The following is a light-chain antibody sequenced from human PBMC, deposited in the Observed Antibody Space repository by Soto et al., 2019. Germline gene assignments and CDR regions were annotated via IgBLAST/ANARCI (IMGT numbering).Light chain of an antibody. V-gene: IGKV4-1*01. J-gene: IGKJ1*01. CDR3: QQYLHTPRT. Sequence: DAVVTQSPDSLAASLGERATINCKSSQSVLYSSNNKNYLAWYQQKPGQSPKLLIYWASTRESGVPDRFSGSGSGTDFTLTISSLQAEDVAVYYCQQYLHTPRTFGQGTKVDIK. CDR2: WAS. CDR1: QSVLYSSNNKNY.